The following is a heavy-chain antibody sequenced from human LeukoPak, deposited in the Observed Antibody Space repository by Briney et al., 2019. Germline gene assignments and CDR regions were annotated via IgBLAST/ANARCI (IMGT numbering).Heavy chain of an antibody. CDR1: GFTFSSYW. CDR2: IKQDGSEI. V-gene: IGHV3-7*05. CDR3: ARVGTGDVDY. Sequence: GGSLRLSCAASGFTFSSYWMKWVRQAPGKGLEWVASIKQDGSEIHYVDSVKGRFTISRDNAKKSLYLQMNSLRAEDTAMYYCARVGTGDVDYWGQGTLVTVSS. J-gene: IGHJ4*02. D-gene: IGHD7-27*01.